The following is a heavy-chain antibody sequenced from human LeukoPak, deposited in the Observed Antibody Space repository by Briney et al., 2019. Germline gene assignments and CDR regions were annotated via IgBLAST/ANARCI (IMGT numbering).Heavy chain of an antibody. V-gene: IGHV4-59*01. CDR2: IYYSGST. CDR3: AREGGSYYPHYYFHY. Sequence: SGTLSLTCTVSGGSMSSYYWSWIRQPPGKGLEWIGYIYYSGSTNYNPSLKSRVTISVDTSKNQFSLKLSSVTAADTAVYYCAREGGSYYPHYYFHYWGQGTLVTVSS. CDR1: GGSMSSYY. D-gene: IGHD1-26*01. J-gene: IGHJ4*02.